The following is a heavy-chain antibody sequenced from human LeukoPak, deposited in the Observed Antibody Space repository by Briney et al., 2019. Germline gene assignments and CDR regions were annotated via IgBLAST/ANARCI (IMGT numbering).Heavy chain of an antibody. J-gene: IGHJ6*02. Sequence: ASVKVSCKASGYTFTSYGISWVRQAPGQGLEWMGWISAYNGNTNYAQKLQGRVTMTTDTSTSTAYTELRSLRSDDTAVYYCARAGWYYGSGSYFPTPTFSRGMDVWGQGTTVTVSS. CDR1: GYTFTSYG. CDR2: ISAYNGNT. CDR3: ARAGWYYGSGSYFPTPTFSRGMDV. D-gene: IGHD3-10*01. V-gene: IGHV1-18*01.